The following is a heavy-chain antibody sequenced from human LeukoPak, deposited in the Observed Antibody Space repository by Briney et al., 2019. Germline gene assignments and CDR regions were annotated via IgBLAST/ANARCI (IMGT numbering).Heavy chain of an antibody. J-gene: IGHJ5*02. D-gene: IGHD2-15*01. CDR2: IYPRDSDT. CDR3: ALAVPKYFDP. CDR1: GYSFTTYW. Sequence: GESLKISCKGSGYSFTTYWIGWVRQMPGKGLEWMGIIYPRDSDTRYSPSFEGQVTISADKSISTAYLQWSSLKASDTAMYYCALAVPKYFDPWGQGTLVTVSS. V-gene: IGHV5-51*01.